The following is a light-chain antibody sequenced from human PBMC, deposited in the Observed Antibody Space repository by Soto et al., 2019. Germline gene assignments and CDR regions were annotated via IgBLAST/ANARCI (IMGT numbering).Light chain of an antibody. CDR3: QQYISHSPWT. CDR1: QSVSTW. Sequence: DIQMTQSPSTLSASVGDRVTITCRASQSVSTWLAWYQQKPGKAPQVLISMASTLESGVPSRFSGSGSGTEFTLTISSLQPDDFATYYCQQYISHSPWTFGQGTKVEIK. CDR2: MAS. V-gene: IGKV1-5*03. J-gene: IGKJ1*01.